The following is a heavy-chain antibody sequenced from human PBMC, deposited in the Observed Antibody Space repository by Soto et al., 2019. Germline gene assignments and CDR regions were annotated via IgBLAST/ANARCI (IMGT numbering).Heavy chain of an antibody. CDR2: IYYSGST. J-gene: IGHJ6*03. CDR1: GGSISSYY. CDR3: ARSGMELGELSLDVYYYYMDV. V-gene: IGHV4-59*01. D-gene: IGHD3-16*02. Sequence: SETLSLTCTVSGGSISSYYWSWIRQPPGKGLEWIGYIYYSGSTNYNPSLKSRVTISVDTSKNQFSLKLSSVTAADTAVYYCARSGMELGELSLDVYYYYMDVWGKGTTVTVSS.